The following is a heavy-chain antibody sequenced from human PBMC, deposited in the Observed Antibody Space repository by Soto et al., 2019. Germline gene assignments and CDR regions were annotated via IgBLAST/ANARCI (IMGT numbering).Heavy chain of an antibody. Sequence: QVQLVESGGGVVQPGRSLRLSCTASGFTFRSFAMHWVRQAPGKGLEWLVLVSFDGRNKYYADSVKGRFTISRDNSNSTVFLQMTGLRSEDTGVYYCARPAGPFDYWGQGTLVTVSS. J-gene: IGHJ4*02. CDR1: GFTFRSFA. CDR2: VSFDGRNK. CDR3: ARPAGPFDY. V-gene: IGHV3-30*04.